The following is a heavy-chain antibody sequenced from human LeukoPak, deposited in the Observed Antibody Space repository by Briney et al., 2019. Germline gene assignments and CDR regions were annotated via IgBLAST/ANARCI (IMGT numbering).Heavy chain of an antibody. D-gene: IGHD6-13*01. CDR3: ASRSAAGNYFDY. CDR2: IYYSGST. J-gene: IGHJ4*02. CDR1: GGSISSYY. Sequence: SETLSLTCTVSGGSISSYYWSWIRQPPGKGLEWIGYIYYSGSTNYNPSLKSRVTISVDTSKNQLSLKLSSVTAADTAVYYCASRSAAGNYFDYWGQGTLVTVSS. V-gene: IGHV4-59*01.